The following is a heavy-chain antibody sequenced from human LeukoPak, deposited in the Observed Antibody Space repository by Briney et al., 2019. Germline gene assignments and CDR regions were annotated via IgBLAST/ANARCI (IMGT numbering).Heavy chain of an antibody. CDR1: WFSFSTSGVA. Sequence: ESGPTLVKPTHTLSLTQSLYWFSFSTSGVAVGWIRQPPGKALEWLALIYWDDDKRYSPSLKSRLTITKDTSKNQVVLTITNMDPRYTTTADWAQGTRYSSGWYEAYWGQGTLVTVSS. D-gene: IGHD6-19*01. CDR2: IYWDDDK. CDR3: AQGTRYSSGWYEAY. J-gene: IGHJ4*02. V-gene: IGHV2-5*02.